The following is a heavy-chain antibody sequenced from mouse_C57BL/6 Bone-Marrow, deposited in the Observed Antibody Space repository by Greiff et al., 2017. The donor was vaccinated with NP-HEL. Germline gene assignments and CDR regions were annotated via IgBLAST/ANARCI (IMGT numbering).Heavy chain of an antibody. CDR3: ARDIGRWLLPYYYSMDY. V-gene: IGHV5-4*01. J-gene: IGHJ4*01. D-gene: IGHD2-3*01. CDR2: ISDGGSYT. Sequence: EVQGVESGGGLVKPGGSLKLSCAASGFTFSSYAMSWVRQTPEKRLEWVATISDGGSYTYYPDNVKGRFTISRDNAKHNLYLQMSHLKSEDTAMYYCARDIGRWLLPYYYSMDYWGQGTSVTVSS. CDR1: GFTFSSYA.